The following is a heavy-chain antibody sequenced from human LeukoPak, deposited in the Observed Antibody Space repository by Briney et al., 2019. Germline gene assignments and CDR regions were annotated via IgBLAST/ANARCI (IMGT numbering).Heavy chain of an antibody. V-gene: IGHV3-11*04. D-gene: IGHD2-15*01. CDR1: GFTFSDHY. CDR2: ISSSGSTI. Sequence: PGGSLRLSCTGSGFTFSDHYMSWIRQAPGKGLEWVSYISSSGSTIYYADSVKGRFTISRDNAKNSLYLQMNSLRAEDTAVYYCARDLLGYCSGGSCYPLDYWGQGTLVTVSS. CDR3: ARDLLGYCSGGSCYPLDY. J-gene: IGHJ4*02.